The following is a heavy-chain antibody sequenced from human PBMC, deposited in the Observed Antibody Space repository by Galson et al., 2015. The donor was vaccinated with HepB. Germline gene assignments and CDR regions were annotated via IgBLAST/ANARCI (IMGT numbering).Heavy chain of an antibody. CDR3: AKYSSSLRPGFYSAFDI. J-gene: IGHJ3*02. Sequence: SLRLSCAASGFTFSSYAMSWVRQAPGKGLEWVSAISGSSGSTYYADSVKGRFTISRDNSKNTLYLQMNSLRAEDTAVYYCAKYSSSLRPGFYSAFDIWGQGTMVTVSS. V-gene: IGHV3-23*01. CDR1: GFTFSSYA. D-gene: IGHD6-6*01. CDR2: ISGSSGST.